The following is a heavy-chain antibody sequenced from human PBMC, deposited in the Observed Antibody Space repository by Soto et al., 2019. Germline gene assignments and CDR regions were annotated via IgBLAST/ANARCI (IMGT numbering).Heavy chain of an antibody. D-gene: IGHD3-22*01. J-gene: IGHJ4*02. V-gene: IGHV3-33*01. CDR1: GFNFSSYG. CDR2: IWYDGSNK. CDR3: ARGRKYYYDSSGYTH. Sequence: PLRLSCAASGFNFSSYGMHWVRQDQGKGLEWVAVIWYDGSNKYYADSVKGRFTISRDNSKNTLYLQMNSLRAEDTAVYYCARGRKYYYDSSGYTHWGQGTLVTVSS.